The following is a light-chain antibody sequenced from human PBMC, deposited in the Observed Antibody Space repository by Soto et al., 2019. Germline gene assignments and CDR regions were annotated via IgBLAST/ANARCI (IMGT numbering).Light chain of an antibody. CDR2: EDD. J-gene: IGLJ2*01. CDR1: SGNIVSNY. V-gene: IGLV6-57*01. CDR3: QSYDADILI. Sequence: NFMLTQPHSVSGSPGKMVTISCTRSSGNIVSNYVQWYQQRPGSSPTTVIFEDDDRPSGVPDRFSASLDTSTNSASLTISGLKPEDEADYYCQSYDADILIFGGGTKLTVL.